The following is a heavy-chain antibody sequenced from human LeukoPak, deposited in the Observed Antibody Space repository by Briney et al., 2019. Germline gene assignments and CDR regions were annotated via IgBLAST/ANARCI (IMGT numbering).Heavy chain of an antibody. D-gene: IGHD3-22*01. CDR1: GYTFTGYY. CDR2: INPNSGGT. J-gene: IGHJ4*02. Sequence: ASVKVSCKASGYTFTGYYMHWVRQAPGQGLEWMGRINPNSGGTNYAQKFQGRVTMTRGTSISTAYMELSRLRSDDTAVYYCARDRGYYDSTDYWGQGTLVTVSS. V-gene: IGHV1-2*06. CDR3: ARDRGYYDSTDY.